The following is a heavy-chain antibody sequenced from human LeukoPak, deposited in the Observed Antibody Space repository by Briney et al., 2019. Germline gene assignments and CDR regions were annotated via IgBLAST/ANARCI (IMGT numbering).Heavy chain of an antibody. CDR2: IGTLGDT. J-gene: IGHJ4*02. D-gene: IGHD3-22*01. V-gene: IGHV3-13*01. CDR3: TRGRNSNYYDSSGYYPY. CDR1: GFTFSSYD. Sequence: PGGSLRLSCAASGFTFSSYDMHWVRQATGKGLEWVSAIGTLGDTDYPDSVKGRFTISRENAKNSLYLQMNNVRAGDTAAYYCTRGRNSNYYDSSGYYPYWGQGTLVTVSS.